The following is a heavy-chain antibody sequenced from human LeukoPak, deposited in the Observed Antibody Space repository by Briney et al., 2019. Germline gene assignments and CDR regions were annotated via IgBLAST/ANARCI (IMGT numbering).Heavy chain of an antibody. V-gene: IGHV3-11*04. Sequence: PGGSLRLSCAASGFTFSDYYVSWIRQAPGKGLEWVSYISSSGTTIYYADSVKGRFTISRDNAKNSLYLQMNSLRAEDTAVYYCARFGRYFDWLFGDYWGQGTLVTVSS. J-gene: IGHJ4*02. CDR3: ARFGRYFDWLFGDY. CDR1: GFTFSDYY. D-gene: IGHD3-9*01. CDR2: ISSSGTTI.